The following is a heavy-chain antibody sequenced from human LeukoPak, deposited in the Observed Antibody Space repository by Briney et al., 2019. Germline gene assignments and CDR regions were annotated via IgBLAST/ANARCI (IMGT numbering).Heavy chain of an antibody. CDR3: TRRGGDDYFDY. J-gene: IGHJ4*02. V-gene: IGHV3-30*03. CDR2: ISYDGSDK. D-gene: IGHD2-21*02. CDR1: GFTFNNYG. Sequence: PGKSLRLSCAASGFTFNNYGMHWVRQAPGKGLEWVAVISYDGSDKYYADSVKGRFTISRDNSKNTLYLQMNSLRGEDTAVYYCTRRGGDDYFDYWGQGTLVTVSS.